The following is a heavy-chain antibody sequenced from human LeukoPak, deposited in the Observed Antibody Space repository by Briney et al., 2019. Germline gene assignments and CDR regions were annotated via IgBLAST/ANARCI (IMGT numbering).Heavy chain of an antibody. Sequence: QPGGSLLLSCGASDFIFRTYSMIWARQPPGRGLEGISYISSGGGVTHYAESVKGRFSISIDNAKNSLFLQMNKLKDEDTAVYYCARVGVGDWGSVWDHWGQGVRVTVSS. CDR1: DFIFRTYS. D-gene: IGHD3-16*01. V-gene: IGHV3-48*02. J-gene: IGHJ4*02. CDR3: ARVGVGDWGSVWDH. CDR2: ISSGGGVT.